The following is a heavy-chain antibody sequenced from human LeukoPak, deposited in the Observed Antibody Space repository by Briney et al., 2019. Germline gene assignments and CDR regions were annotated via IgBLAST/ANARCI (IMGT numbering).Heavy chain of an antibody. CDR2: ISAYNGNT. V-gene: IGHV1-18*01. J-gene: IGHJ5*02. CDR1: GYTFTSYG. CDR3: ARVERNPSWFDP. Sequence: ASVKVSCMASGYTFTSYGISWVRQAPGQGLEWMGWISAYNGNTNYAQKLQGRVTMTTDTSTSTAYMELRSLRSDDTAVYYCARVERNPSWFDPWGQGTLVTVSS. D-gene: IGHD1-14*01.